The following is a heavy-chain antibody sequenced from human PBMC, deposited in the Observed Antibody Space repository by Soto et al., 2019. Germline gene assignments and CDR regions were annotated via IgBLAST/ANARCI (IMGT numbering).Heavy chain of an antibody. V-gene: IGHV5-51*01. D-gene: IGHD3-16*02. CDR2: IYPGDSDT. CDR3: AKDRMSYHSVWDPFDI. Sequence: WEPLKISCKGAEYRSTSYGIGRVRQMPGKGLEWMGIIYPGDSDTRYSPSFQGHVTISRDNSKSTLFLQMSSLGAEDTAVYYCAKDRMSYHSVWDPFDIWGQGTMVTV. CDR1: EYRSTSYG. J-gene: IGHJ3*02.